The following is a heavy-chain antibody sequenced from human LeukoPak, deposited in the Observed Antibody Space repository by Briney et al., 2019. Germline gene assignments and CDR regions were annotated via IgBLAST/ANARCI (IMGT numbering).Heavy chain of an antibody. J-gene: IGHJ3*02. CDR1: GYSISSGYY. Sequence: SETLSLTCTVSGYSISSGYYWGWIRQPPGKGLEWIGYIFYNEGTSYNPSLKSRVTISVDTSKNQFSLKLSSVTAADTAVYCCARTTSSRDGYNGGWGAFDIWGQGTMVTVSS. V-gene: IGHV4-38-2*02. CDR2: IFYNEGT. D-gene: IGHD5-24*01. CDR3: ARTTSSRDGYNGGWGAFDI.